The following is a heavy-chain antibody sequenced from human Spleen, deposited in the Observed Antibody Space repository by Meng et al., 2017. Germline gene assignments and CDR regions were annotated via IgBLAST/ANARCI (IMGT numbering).Heavy chain of an antibody. J-gene: IGHJ2*01. CDR3: ARATSSGYSWYFDL. CDR2: IYYSGKT. D-gene: IGHD3-22*01. CDR1: GGSISSDNY. V-gene: IGHV4-30-4*01. Sequence: QVQLQESGPGVVKTSQTLSLTCTVSGGSISSDNYWSWIRQPPGKGLEWIGYIYYSGKTYYNPSLKSRLTISVDTSKNQFSLKLSSVTAADTAVYYCARATSSGYSWYFDLWGRGTLVTVSS.